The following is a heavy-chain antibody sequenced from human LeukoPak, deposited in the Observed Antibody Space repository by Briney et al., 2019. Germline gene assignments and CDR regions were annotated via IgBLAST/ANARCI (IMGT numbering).Heavy chain of an antibody. CDR1: GYTFTSYG. CDR3: ARDRQWLAQRSPFDY. CDR2: ISAYNGNT. V-gene: IGHV1-18*01. J-gene: IGHJ4*02. Sequence: ASVKVSCKASGYTFTSYGISWVRQAPGQGLEWMGWISAYNGNTNYAQKLQGRVTMITDTSTSTAYMELRSLRSDDTAVYYCARDRQWLAQRSPFDYWGQGTLVTVSS. D-gene: IGHD6-19*01.